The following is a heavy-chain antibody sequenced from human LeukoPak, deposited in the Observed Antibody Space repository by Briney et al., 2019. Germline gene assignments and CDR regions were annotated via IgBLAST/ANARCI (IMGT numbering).Heavy chain of an antibody. J-gene: IGHJ4*02. Sequence: GESLKISCEASGYRFTMYWIGWVRQMPGRGLEWMGLIFPGDSDTRYNPSFQGQVTISADKSINTVYLQWSSLKASDTAIYYCARQYGDFAFDYWGQGTLVTVSS. V-gene: IGHV5-51*01. CDR2: IFPGDSDT. CDR1: GYRFTMYW. D-gene: IGHD4-17*01. CDR3: ARQYGDFAFDY.